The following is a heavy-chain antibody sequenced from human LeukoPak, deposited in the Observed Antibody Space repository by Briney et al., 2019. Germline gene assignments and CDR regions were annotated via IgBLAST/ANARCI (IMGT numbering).Heavy chain of an antibody. CDR1: GFTVSSNY. Sequence: GGSLRLSCAASGFTVSSNYMSWVRQAPGKGLEWVSVIYSGGSTYYAGSVRGRFTISRDNSKNTLYLQMNSLRAEDTAVYYCARGKSMYYYDSSGYPSPLQHWGQGTLVTVSS. CDR2: IYSGGST. CDR3: ARGKSMYYYDSSGYPSPLQH. D-gene: IGHD3-22*01. J-gene: IGHJ1*01. V-gene: IGHV3-53*01.